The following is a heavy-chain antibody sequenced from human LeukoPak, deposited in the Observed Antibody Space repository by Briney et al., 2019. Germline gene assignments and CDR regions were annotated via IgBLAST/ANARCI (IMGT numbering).Heavy chain of an antibody. CDR3: ARASVTTTWHHLGY. J-gene: IGHJ4*02. CDR1: GFTFGDYA. V-gene: IGHV3-49*03. D-gene: IGHD1-14*01. CDR2: IRITAYGGTT. Sequence: PGGSLRLSCTASGFTFGDYAMSWFRQAPGKGLEWVGFIRITAYGGTTQYAASVKGRFTISRDNAKNTLHLQMGSLRVEDMAVYYCARASVTTTWHHLGYWGQGALVTVSS.